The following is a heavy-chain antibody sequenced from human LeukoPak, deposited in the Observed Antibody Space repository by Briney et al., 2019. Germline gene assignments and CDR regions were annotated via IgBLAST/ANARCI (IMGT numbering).Heavy chain of an antibody. V-gene: IGHV3-74*01. J-gene: IGHJ4*02. CDR2: IDSDGSST. Sequence: GGSLRLSCAASGFTFSDYTIHRVRQAPGKGLVWVSRIDSDGSSTDYADSVKGRFTVSRDNAKNTLYLQMNSLRVEDTAVYYCAKGGITMTYWGQGTLVTVSS. CDR3: AKGGITMTY. D-gene: IGHD3-22*01. CDR1: GFTFSDYT.